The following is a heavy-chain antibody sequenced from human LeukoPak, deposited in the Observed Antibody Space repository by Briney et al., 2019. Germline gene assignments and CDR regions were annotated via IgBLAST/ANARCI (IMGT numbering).Heavy chain of an antibody. CDR2: IIPILGIA. Sequence: SVKVSCKASGYTFTGYYMHWVRQAPGQGLEWMGRIIPILGIANYAQKFQGRVTITADKSTSTAYMELSSLRSEDTAVYYCARDSDSSGYYYNYWGQGTLVTVSS. CDR3: ARDSDSSGYYYNY. V-gene: IGHV1-69*04. J-gene: IGHJ4*02. CDR1: GYTFTGYY. D-gene: IGHD3-22*01.